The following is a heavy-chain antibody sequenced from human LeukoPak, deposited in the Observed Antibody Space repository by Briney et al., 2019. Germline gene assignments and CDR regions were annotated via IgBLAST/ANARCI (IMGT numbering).Heavy chain of an antibody. D-gene: IGHD6-19*01. J-gene: IGHJ6*02. CDR1: GYTFTGYY. CDR2: INPNSGGT. CDR3: ARETVAGTVSHYYYYGMDV. Sequence: ASVKVSCKASGYTFTGYYMHWVRQAPGQGLEWMGWINPNSGGTNYAQKFQGRVTMTRDTSISTAYMELSRLRSDDTAVYYCARETVAGTVSHYYYYGMDVWGQGTTVTVSS. V-gene: IGHV1-2*02.